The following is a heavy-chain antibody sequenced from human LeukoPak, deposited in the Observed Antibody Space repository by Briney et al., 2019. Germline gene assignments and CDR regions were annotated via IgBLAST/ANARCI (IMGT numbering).Heavy chain of an antibody. CDR3: ARAYCSSWYYFDY. V-gene: IGHV1-3*03. CDR1: GCTFTSYA. CDR2: INAGNGNT. D-gene: IGHD6-13*01. J-gene: IGHJ4*02. Sequence: ASVKVSCKASGCTFTSYAVHWVRRPAGQRLEGMGWINAGNGNTKYSQEFQGRVTSPRDTSASTAYMELSSLRSEDMAVYYCARAYCSSWYYFDYWGQGGMVGVP.